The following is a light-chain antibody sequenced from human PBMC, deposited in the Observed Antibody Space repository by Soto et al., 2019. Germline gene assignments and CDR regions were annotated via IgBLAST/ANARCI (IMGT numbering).Light chain of an antibody. Sequence: DIRMSLSPSALPASIKDRVTITCRASQSISSWLAWYQQKPGKAPKLLIYDASTLESGVPSRFSGSGSGTEFTLTISSLQPDDFATYYCQQYNSYSTFGQGGKVDIK. CDR1: QSISSW. CDR3: QQYNSYST. CDR2: DAS. V-gene: IGKV1-5*01. J-gene: IGKJ1*01.